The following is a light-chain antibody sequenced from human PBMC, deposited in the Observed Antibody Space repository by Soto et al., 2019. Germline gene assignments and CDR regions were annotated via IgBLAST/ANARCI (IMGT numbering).Light chain of an antibody. CDR3: AEMSCAPLT. CDR2: DAS. J-gene: IGKJ4*01. CDR1: HDISSA. Sequence: AIQLTHSPFSLSANVGDRVTLTCRASHDISSASSWYQQKPGRAPQLLIYDASKLQSGVPSRFSGSGSETEFTLSIISLQAEDFAPDFCAEMSCAPLTFGGGAKADIK. V-gene: IGKV1-13*02.